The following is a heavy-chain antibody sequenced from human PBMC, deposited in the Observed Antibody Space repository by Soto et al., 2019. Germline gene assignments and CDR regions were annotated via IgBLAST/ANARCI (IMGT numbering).Heavy chain of an antibody. Sequence: SETLSLTCTVSGGSISSYYWSWIRQPPGKGLEWIGYIYYSGSTNYNPSLKSRVTISVDTSKNQFSLKLSSVTAADTAVYYCARGDCSSTSCYFDYWGQGTLVTVSS. CDR1: GGSISSYY. D-gene: IGHD2-2*01. V-gene: IGHV4-59*01. CDR3: ARGDCSSTSCYFDY. CDR2: IYYSGST. J-gene: IGHJ4*02.